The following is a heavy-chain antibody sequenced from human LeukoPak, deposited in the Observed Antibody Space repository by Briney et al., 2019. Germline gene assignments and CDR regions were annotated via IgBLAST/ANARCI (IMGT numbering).Heavy chain of an antibody. CDR2: IHHSGDT. CDR1: GGSISRHF. V-gene: IGHV4-59*11. D-gene: IGHD2-2*01. CDR3: ARAPGEEVPAAPDS. J-gene: IGHJ4*02. Sequence: KPSETLSLTCSVSGGSISRHFWNWIRQPPGKGLEWIGYIHHSGDTNYNPSLKTRVTMSIDTSKNHFSLSLRSVTAADTAVYYCARAPGEEVPAAPDSWGQGDLVIVSS.